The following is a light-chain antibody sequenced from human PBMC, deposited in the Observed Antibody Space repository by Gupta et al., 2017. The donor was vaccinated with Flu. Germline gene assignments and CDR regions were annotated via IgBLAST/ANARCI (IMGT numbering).Light chain of an antibody. CDR1: SSNIGSQF. J-gene: IGLJ3*02. Sequence: QSVLTQPPSVSAAPGQKVTIPCSGSSSNIGSQFVSWYQQLPGTAPKLLIYENNKRPSGIPDRFSGSKSGTSATLGITGLQTGDEAAYYCGSWDRSLSAGVFGGGTKLTVL. V-gene: IGLV1-51*02. CDR3: GSWDRSLSAGV. CDR2: ENN.